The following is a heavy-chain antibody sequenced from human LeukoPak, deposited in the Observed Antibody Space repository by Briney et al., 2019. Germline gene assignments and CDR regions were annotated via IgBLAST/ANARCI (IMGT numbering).Heavy chain of an antibody. Sequence: PSETLSLTCTVSGGSISSYYWSWIRQPPGKGLEWIGYMSYSGSSNYNPSLRSRVTISVDASKKQFSLKLSSVTAADTAVYYCARDGYSDSSGYDYPPSVWGKGTLVTVSS. V-gene: IGHV4-59*01. CDR2: MSYSGSS. J-gene: IGHJ4*02. D-gene: IGHD3-22*01. CDR1: GGSISSYY. CDR3: ARDGYSDSSGYDYPPSV.